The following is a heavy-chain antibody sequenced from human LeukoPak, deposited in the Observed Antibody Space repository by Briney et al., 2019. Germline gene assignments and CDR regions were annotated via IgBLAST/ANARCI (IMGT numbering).Heavy chain of an antibody. CDR2: INPSGGST. CDR3: ARVVKGHYYYYYMDV. J-gene: IGHJ6*03. CDR1: GYTFTSYY. Sequence: ASVKVSCKASGYTFTSYYMHWVRQAPGQGLEWMGIINPSGGSTSYAQKFQGRVTMTRDMSTSTVYMELSSLRSEDTAVYYCARVVKGHYYYYYMDVWGKGTTVTISS. D-gene: IGHD3-22*01. V-gene: IGHV1-46*01.